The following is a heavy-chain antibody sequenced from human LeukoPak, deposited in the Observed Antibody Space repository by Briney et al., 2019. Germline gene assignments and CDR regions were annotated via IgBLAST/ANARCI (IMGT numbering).Heavy chain of an antibody. CDR3: ATPTRSSSWYTFDY. Sequence: SQTLSLTCTVSGGSISSGGYYWSWIRQPPGKGLEWIGYIYHSGSTYYNPSLKSRVTISVDRSKNQFSLKLSSVTAADTAVYYCATPTRSSSWYTFDYWGQGTLVTVSS. V-gene: IGHV4-30-2*01. CDR2: IYHSGST. CDR1: GGSISSGGYY. D-gene: IGHD6-13*01. J-gene: IGHJ4*02.